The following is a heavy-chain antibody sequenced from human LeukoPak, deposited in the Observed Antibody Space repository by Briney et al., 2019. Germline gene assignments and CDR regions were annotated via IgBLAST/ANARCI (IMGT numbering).Heavy chain of an antibody. D-gene: IGHD4-17*01. Sequence: GASVKVSCKASGYTFTGYYMHWVRQAPGQGLEWMGRLNPHSGGTSYAQKFQGRVTMTRDTSISTAYMELSSPTSDDTAVYYCARELSTTVTSPIDYWGQGTLVTVSS. V-gene: IGHV1-2*06. CDR1: GYTFTGYY. J-gene: IGHJ4*02. CDR2: LNPHSGGT. CDR3: ARELSTTVTSPIDY.